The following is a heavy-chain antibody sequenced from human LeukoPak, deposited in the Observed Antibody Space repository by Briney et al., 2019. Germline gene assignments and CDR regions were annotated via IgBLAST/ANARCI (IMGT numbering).Heavy chain of an antibody. J-gene: IGHJ3*02. V-gene: IGHV3-48*03. D-gene: IGHD2-21*02. CDR2: ISSSGSTI. CDR3: ARDEILAYRGGDCYSDAFDI. Sequence: PGGSLRLSCAASGFTFSSYEMNWVRQAPGKGLEWVSYISSSGSTIYYADSVKGRFTISRDNAKNSLYLQMNSLRAEDTAVYYCARDEILAYRGGDCYSDAFDIWGQGTMVTVSS. CDR1: GFTFSSYE.